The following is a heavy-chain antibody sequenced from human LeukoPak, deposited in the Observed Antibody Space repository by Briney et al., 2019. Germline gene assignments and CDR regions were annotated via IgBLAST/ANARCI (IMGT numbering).Heavy chain of an antibody. D-gene: IGHD3-10*01. CDR2: INPNSGGT. J-gene: IGHJ5*02. Sequence: ASVKVSCKASGYTFTGYYMHWVRQAPGQGLEWMGWINPNSGGTNYAQKLQGRVTMTTDTSTSTAYMELRSLRSDDTAVYYCARDSVYYGSGSYRQKYNWFDPWGQGTLVTVSS. V-gene: IGHV1-2*02. CDR1: GYTFTGYY. CDR3: ARDSVYYGSGSYRQKYNWFDP.